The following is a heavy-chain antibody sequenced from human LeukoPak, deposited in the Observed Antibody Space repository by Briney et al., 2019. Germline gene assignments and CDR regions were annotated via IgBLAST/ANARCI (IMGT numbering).Heavy chain of an antibody. CDR3: AKSNSSGWYLNYFDY. CDR1: GFTFSTCA. J-gene: IGHJ4*02. V-gene: IGHV3-30-3*02. Sequence: GGSLRLSCAASGFTFSTCAMHWVRQAPAWGLDWLAMISFDGNNVNHADSVKGRFTISRDNSKNTLYLQMNSLRAEDTAVYYCAKSNSSGWYLNYFDYWGQGTLVTVSS. CDR2: ISFDGNNV. D-gene: IGHD6-19*01.